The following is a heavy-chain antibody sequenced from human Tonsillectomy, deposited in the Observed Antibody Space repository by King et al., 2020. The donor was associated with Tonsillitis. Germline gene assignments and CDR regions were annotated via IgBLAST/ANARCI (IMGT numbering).Heavy chain of an antibody. D-gene: IGHD3-10*01. V-gene: IGHV3-9*01. J-gene: IGHJ6*02. CDR3: AKALGDYYYYYAMDV. Sequence: VQLVESGGGLVQPDRFLRLSCAASGFTFDDYAMHWVRQALGKGLDWVSCISGNSGSIGYADSVKGRFIISRDNAKNSRYRQMYSLSAEDSALYYCAKALGDYYYYYAMDVWGQGTTVTVSS. CDR2: ISGNSGSI. CDR1: GFTFDDYA.